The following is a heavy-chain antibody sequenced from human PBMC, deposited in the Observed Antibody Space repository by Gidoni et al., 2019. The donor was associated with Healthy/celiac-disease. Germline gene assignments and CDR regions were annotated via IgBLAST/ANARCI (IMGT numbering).Heavy chain of an antibody. CDR1: GGTFSSYA. CDR2: ISPILGTA. D-gene: IGHD6-13*01. Sequence: QVQLVQSGAEVKKPGSSVKVSCKASGGTFSSYAISWVRQAPGQGLEWMGGISPILGTANYAQKFQGRVTITADESTSTAYMELSSLRAEDTAVYYCARGIAAAGSDAFDIWGQGTMVTVSS. J-gene: IGHJ3*02. V-gene: IGHV1-69*01. CDR3: ARGIAAAGSDAFDI.